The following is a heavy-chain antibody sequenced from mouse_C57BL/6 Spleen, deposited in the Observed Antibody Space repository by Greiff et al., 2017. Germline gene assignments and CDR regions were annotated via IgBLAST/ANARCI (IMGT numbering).Heavy chain of an antibody. CDR2: ISYDGSN. CDR1: GYSITSGYY. Sequence: EVQLVESGPGLVKPSQSLSLTCSVTGYSITSGYYWNWIRQFPGNKLEWMGYISYDGSNNYNPSLKNRISITRDTSKNMFFLKLNSVTTEDTATYYCARVGYYAMDYWGQGTSVTVSS. V-gene: IGHV3-6*01. J-gene: IGHJ4*01. CDR3: ARVGYYAMDY.